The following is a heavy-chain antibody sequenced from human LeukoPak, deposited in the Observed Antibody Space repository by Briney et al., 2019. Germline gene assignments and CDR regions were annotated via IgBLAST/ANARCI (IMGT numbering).Heavy chain of an antibody. CDR3: AREEREARYSIVLMPY. D-gene: IGHD2-8*01. V-gene: IGHV1-69*04. J-gene: IGHJ4*02. CDR1: GGTFCSYT. CDR2: IIPILGIA. Sequence: SVKVSCKDSGGTFCSYTRSWVRQAPGQGLEWMGRIIPILGIANYAQKFQGRVTITADKSTSTAYMELSSLRSEDTAVYYCAREEREARYSIVLMPYWGQGTLVTVSS.